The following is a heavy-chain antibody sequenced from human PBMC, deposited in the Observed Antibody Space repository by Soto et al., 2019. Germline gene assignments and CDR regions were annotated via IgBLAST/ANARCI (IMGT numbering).Heavy chain of an antibody. CDR1: GYTFINYG. CDR3: ASVGTGYTSSSPPFFDY. J-gene: IGHJ4*02. CDR2: ISAYNGNT. V-gene: IGHV1-18*01. D-gene: IGHD6-6*01. Sequence: QVQLVQSGAEVKTPGASVRVSCTASGYTFINYGITWVRQAPGQGLEWMGWISAYNGNTNYEDNLQDRITMTTDSSTSTVSKEVRNLRSDDTAVYSCASVGTGYTSSSPPFFDYWGQGSLVTVSS.